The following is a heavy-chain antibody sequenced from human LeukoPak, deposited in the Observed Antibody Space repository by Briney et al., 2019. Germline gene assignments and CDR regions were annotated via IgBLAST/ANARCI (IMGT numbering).Heavy chain of an antibody. Sequence: PGGSLRLSCAASGFTVSTSYMTWVRQAPGKGLEWVSVIYSGGSTYYADSVKGRFTISRDSSKNTLYLQMDSLSAEDTAVYYCARAGCGGDCYSDYWGQGTLVTASS. CDR3: ARAGCGGDCYSDY. J-gene: IGHJ4*02. CDR2: IYSGGST. CDR1: GFTVSTSY. V-gene: IGHV3-66*01. D-gene: IGHD2-21*02.